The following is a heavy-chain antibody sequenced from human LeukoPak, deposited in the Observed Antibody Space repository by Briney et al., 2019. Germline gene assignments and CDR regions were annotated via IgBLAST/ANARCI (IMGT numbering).Heavy chain of an antibody. V-gene: IGHV3-33*08. CDR1: GFTFSSYG. CDR2: IWYDGSNK. Sequence: GGSLRLSCAASGFTFSSYGMHWVRQAPGKGLEWVAVIWYDGSNKYYADSVKGRFTISRDNSKNTLYLQMNSLRAEDTAVYYCARGSRLLWFGSEYYGMDVWGQGTTVTVSS. J-gene: IGHJ6*02. CDR3: ARGSRLLWFGSEYYGMDV. D-gene: IGHD3-10*01.